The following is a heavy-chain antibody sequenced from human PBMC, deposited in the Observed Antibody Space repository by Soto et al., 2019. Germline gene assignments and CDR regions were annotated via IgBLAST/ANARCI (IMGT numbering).Heavy chain of an antibody. CDR3: AKDTNNGDYVPY. V-gene: IGHV3-9*01. Sequence: EVQLVESGGGLVQPGRSLRLSCAASGFTFDDYAMHWVRQAPGKGLEWVSGISWNSGSIGYADSVKGRFTISRDNAKNSLYLQMNSLRAEDAALYYCAKDTNNGDYVPYWGQGTLVTVSS. D-gene: IGHD4-17*01. J-gene: IGHJ4*02. CDR1: GFTFDDYA. CDR2: ISWNSGSI.